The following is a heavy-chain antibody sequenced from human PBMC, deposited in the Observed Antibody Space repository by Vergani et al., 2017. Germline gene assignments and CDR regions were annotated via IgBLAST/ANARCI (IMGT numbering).Heavy chain of an antibody. D-gene: IGHD3-16*01. CDR1: GGSISSGSYY. V-gene: IGHV4-61*02. J-gene: IGHJ6*02. CDR3: SGGRSLGDGMDV. CDR2: IYTSGST. Sequence: QVQLQESGPGLVKPSQTLSLTCTVSGGSISSGSYYWSWIRQPAGKGLEWIGRIYTSGSTNYNPSLKRRVTIAVDTSKNQFSLKLSSVTAAGTAVYYCSGGRSLGDGMDVWGQGTTVTVSS.